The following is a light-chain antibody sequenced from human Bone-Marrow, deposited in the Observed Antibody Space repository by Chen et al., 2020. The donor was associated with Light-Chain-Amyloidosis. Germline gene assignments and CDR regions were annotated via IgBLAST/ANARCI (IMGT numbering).Light chain of an antibody. Sequence: SYVLTQPSSVSVAPGQTATIACGGNNIGSTSVHWYQQTPGPAPLLVVYDDSDRPSGIPERLSGSNSGNTATLTSSRVEAGDVADYYCQVWDRSSDRPVFGGGTKLTVL. V-gene: IGLV3-21*02. CDR1: NIGSTS. CDR2: DDS. CDR3: QVWDRSSDRPV. J-gene: IGLJ3*02.